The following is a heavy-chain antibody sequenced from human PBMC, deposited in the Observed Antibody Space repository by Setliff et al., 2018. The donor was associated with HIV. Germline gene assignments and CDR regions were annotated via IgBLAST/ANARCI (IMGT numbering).Heavy chain of an antibody. Sequence: SETLSLTCAVSGFSINSGYYWGWIRQPPGKGLEWIGIIYHSGSTYYNPSLKSRVTISVDTSKNQFSLKLSSVTAADTAVYYCARRNVVVPAALDYWGQGTLVTVSS. CDR1: GFSINSGYY. CDR2: IYHSGST. J-gene: IGHJ4*02. CDR3: ARRNVVVPAALDY. D-gene: IGHD2-2*01. V-gene: IGHV4-38-2*01.